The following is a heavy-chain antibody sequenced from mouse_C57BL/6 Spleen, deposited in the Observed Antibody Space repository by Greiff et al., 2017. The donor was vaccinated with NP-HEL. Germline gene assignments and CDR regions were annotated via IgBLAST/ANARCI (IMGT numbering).Heavy chain of an antibody. Sequence: EVQLQQSGTVLARPGASVKMSCKTSGYTFTSYWMHWVKQRPGQGLEWIGAIYPGNSDTSYNQKFKGKAKLTAVTFYSTAYMELSSLTNEDSAVYYCTRGYYGSSSGYFDYWGQGTTLTVSS. D-gene: IGHD1-1*01. CDR2: IYPGNSDT. V-gene: IGHV1-5*01. J-gene: IGHJ2*01. CDR1: GYTFTSYW. CDR3: TRGYYGSSSGYFDY.